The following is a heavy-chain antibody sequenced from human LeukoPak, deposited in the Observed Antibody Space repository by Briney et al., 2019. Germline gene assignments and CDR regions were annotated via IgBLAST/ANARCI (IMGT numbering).Heavy chain of an antibody. J-gene: IGHJ4*02. D-gene: IGHD4-11*01. V-gene: IGHV4-39*01. CDR3: ARLGGDYRSKSRTTYFDY. Sequence: PSETLSLTCTVSGVSISGSDYYWGWIRQPPGKGLEWIGSIYYSGSTYYNPSLKSRVTISVDTSKNQFSLKLTSVTAADTAVYYCARLGGDYRSKSRTTYFDYWGQGTLVTVSS. CDR1: GVSISGSDYY. CDR2: IYYSGST.